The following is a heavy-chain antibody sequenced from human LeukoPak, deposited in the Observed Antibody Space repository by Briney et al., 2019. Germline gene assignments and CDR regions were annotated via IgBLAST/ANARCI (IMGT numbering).Heavy chain of an antibody. Sequence: GASVKVSCKASGYTFTGYYMHWVRQAPGQGLEWMGWINPNSGGTNYAQKFQGRVTMTRDTSISTAYMELSRLRSDDTAVYYCARVLSSRYCSSTSCYADVGEFDPWGQGTLVTVSS. V-gene: IGHV1-2*02. CDR3: ARVLSSRYCSSTSCYADVGEFDP. J-gene: IGHJ5*02. CDR1: GYTFTGYY. CDR2: INPNSGGT. D-gene: IGHD2-2*01.